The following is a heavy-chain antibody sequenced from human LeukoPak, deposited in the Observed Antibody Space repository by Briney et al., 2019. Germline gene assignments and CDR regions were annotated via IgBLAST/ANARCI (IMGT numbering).Heavy chain of an antibody. Sequence: GGSLRLSCAASGFTFSDYYMIWIRQAPGKGLEWVSYISSSSSRTNYADSVRGRFTISRDNAKNSLYLQMYSLRAEDTAVYYCAKERRTGSGAALDYWGPGTLVTVSS. J-gene: IGHJ4*02. CDR2: ISSSSSRT. D-gene: IGHD6-19*01. V-gene: IGHV3-11*06. CDR3: AKERRTGSGAALDY. CDR1: GFTFSDYY.